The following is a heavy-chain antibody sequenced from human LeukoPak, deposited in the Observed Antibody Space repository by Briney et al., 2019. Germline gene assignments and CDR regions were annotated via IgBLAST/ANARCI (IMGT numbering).Heavy chain of an antibody. J-gene: IGHJ5*02. CDR1: GFSLSGYW. V-gene: IGHV3-74*01. D-gene: IGHD2-15*01. CDR3: ARDPRNVGLAP. Sequence: GGSLRLSCVASGFSLSGYWMYWVRQAPGKGLMYISRNNGDGSTTDYADVVKGRFTMSRDNVKNTLYLQMNSLRVEDTAVYYCARDPRNVGLAPWGQGTLVTVSS. CDR2: NNGDGSTT.